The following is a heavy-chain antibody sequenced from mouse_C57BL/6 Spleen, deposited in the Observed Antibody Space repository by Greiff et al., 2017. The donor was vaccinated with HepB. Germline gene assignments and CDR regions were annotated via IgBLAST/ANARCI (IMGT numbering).Heavy chain of an antibody. CDR2: IYPSDSET. J-gene: IGHJ3*01. D-gene: IGHD1-1*01. Sequence: VQLQQPGAGLVRPGSSVKLSCKASGYTFTSYWMDWVKQRPGQGLEWIGNIYPSDSETHYNQKFKDKATLTVDKSSSTAYMQLSSLTSEDSAVYYCARYGWFAYWGQGTLVTVSA. V-gene: IGHV1-61*01. CDR3: ARYGWFAY. CDR1: GYTFTSYW.